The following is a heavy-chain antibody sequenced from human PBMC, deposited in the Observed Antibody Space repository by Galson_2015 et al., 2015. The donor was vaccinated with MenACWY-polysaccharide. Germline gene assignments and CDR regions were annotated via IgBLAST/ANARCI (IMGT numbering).Heavy chain of an antibody. V-gene: IGHV3-7*01. D-gene: IGHD6-13*01. CDR1: GFTFSTYW. CDR2: IKQDGSEK. CDR3: ARERAPDPCSSSYYAC. J-gene: IGHJ4*02. Sequence: LRLSCAASGFTFSTYWMSWVRQAPGKGLEWVANIKQDGSEKYHVDSVKGRFTISRDNAKNSVYLQMNSLRAEDTAVYYCARERAPDPCSSSYYACWGQGTLVTVSS.